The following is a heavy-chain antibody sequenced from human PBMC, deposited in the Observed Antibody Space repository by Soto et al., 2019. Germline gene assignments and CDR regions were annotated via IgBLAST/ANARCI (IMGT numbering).Heavy chain of an antibody. V-gene: IGHV3-23*01. CDR1: GFTFSSYA. J-gene: IGHJ4*01. CDR3: AKLNYYGSGSYYSYFHY. CDR2: ISGGGGST. D-gene: IGHD3-10*01. Sequence: PGGSLRLSCAASGFTFSSYAMSWVRQAPGKGLEWVSAISGGGGSTYYADSVKGRFTISRDNSKNTLYLQMNSLRAGDTAVYYCAKLNYYGSGSYYSYFHYWGQGTLVTVSS.